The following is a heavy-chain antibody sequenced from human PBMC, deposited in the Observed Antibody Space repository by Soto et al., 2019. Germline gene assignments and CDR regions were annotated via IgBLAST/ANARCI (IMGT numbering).Heavy chain of an antibody. CDR3: ARGRQLGTFDY. CDR2: IYYSGST. Sequence: SLTCTVSGGSISSYYWSWIRQPPGKGLEWIGYIYYSGSTNYNPSLKSRVTISVDTSKNQFSLKLSSVTAADTAVYYCARGRQLGTFDYWGQGTLVTVSS. J-gene: IGHJ4*02. CDR1: GGSISSYY. D-gene: IGHD6-6*01. V-gene: IGHV4-59*01.